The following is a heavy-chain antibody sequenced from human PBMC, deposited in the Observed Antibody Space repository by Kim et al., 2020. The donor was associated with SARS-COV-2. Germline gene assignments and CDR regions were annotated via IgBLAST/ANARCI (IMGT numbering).Heavy chain of an antibody. V-gene: IGHV3-30*18. CDR2: IYYDGRNE. Sequence: GGSLRLSCAASGFTFSSYGMHWVRQAPDKGLEWVALIYYDGRNEYYADSVKGRFTISRDNSKNTLYVQMNSLRAEDTAVYYCAKSRWLQLKAFFDFWGQGTLVTVSS. CDR3: AKSRWLQLKAFFDF. CDR1: GFTFSSYG. D-gene: IGHD5-12*01. J-gene: IGHJ4*02.